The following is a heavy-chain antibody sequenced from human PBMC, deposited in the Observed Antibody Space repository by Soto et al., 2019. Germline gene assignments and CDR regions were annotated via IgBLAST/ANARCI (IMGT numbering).Heavy chain of an antibody. CDR2: IFSNDEN. CDR1: GFSLSNARMG. D-gene: IGHD7-27*01. V-gene: IGHV2-26*01. Sequence: QVTLKESGPVLVKPTETLTLTCTVSGFSLSNARMGVSWLRQPPGNALEWLAHIFSNDENSYSTSLKSRLTISKDTSKSQVVLTMTNMDPVDTATYYCARIWGKGYNWCDPWGQGTLVTVSS. CDR3: ARIWGKGYNWCDP. J-gene: IGHJ5*02.